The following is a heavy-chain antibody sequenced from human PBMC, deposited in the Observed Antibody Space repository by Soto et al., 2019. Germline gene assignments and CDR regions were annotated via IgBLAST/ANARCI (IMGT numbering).Heavy chain of an antibody. CDR1: GFIFSGYG. CDR3: AKGGSSSARYFDR. Sequence: VPLVESGGGVVQPGGSLRLSCAASGFIFSGYGMHWVRQAPGKGLEWVAVISFEGSKKYYANSVEGRFTISRDNSKNTLFLQMNSLRAEDTAVYYCAKGGSSSARYFDRWGQGALVTVSS. CDR2: ISFEGSKK. D-gene: IGHD6-6*01. V-gene: IGHV3-30*18. J-gene: IGHJ5*02.